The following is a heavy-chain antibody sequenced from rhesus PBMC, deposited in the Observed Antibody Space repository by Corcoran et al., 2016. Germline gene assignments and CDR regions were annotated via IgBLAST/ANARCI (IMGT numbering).Heavy chain of an antibody. CDR2: INGERRKP. CDR3: TRAPSGWGAAY. V-gene: IGHV4-80*01. J-gene: IGHJ4*01. D-gene: IGHD2-21*01. CDR1: GASFTSDW. Sequence: QVQLQESGPGLVKPSETLSLTCTVSGASFTSDWWSWICQSPGKGLEWLGEINGERRKPHYHPSFKRRITISKDASKNQFSLNLNSVTAADTAMYYCTRAPSGWGAAYWGQGVLVTVSS.